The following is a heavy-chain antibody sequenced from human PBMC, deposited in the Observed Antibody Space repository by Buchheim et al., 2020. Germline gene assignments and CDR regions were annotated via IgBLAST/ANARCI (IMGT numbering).Heavy chain of an antibody. J-gene: IGHJ4*02. CDR1: GFSLTTYG. D-gene: IGHD6-19*01. V-gene: IGHV3-23*04. Sequence: DVQLVESGGGLVQPEGSLRLSCAASGFSLTTYGMSWVRQAPGKGLEWVSAINGDATYYADSVKGRFTTPIDRSKNTVYLQVNSLRADDTAVYYCGKESLSRGWYTIEHWGQGTL. CDR2: INGDAT. CDR3: GKESLSRGWYTIEH.